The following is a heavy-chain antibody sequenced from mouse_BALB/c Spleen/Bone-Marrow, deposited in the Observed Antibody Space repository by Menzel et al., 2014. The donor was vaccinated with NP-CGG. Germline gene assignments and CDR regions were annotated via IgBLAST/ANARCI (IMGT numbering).Heavy chain of an antibody. J-gene: IGHJ3*01. V-gene: IGHV1-4*02. CDR3: ARTGTWAWFAY. CDR2: INPISEYT. Sequence: QVQLQQSAAELARPGASVKMSCKTSGYTFTSYTMHWIKQRPGQGLEWIGYINPISEYTEYNQKFKDKATLTADKSSGTAYMQLSSLTSEDSAVCYCARTGTWAWFAYWGQGTLVTVSA. CDR1: GYTFTSYT. D-gene: IGHD4-1*01.